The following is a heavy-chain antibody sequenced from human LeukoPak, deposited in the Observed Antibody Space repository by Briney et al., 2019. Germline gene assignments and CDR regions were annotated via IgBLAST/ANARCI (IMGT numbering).Heavy chain of an antibody. D-gene: IGHD3-10*01. J-gene: IGHJ4*02. CDR1: GFTFTNYW. V-gene: IGHV3-7*01. CDR3: ARTGVKFYGSGSSPH. Sequence: GGSLRLSCAASGFTFTNYWMSWVRQAPGKGLEWVANIKQDGSEKYYVDSVKGRFTISRDNARNSLDLQMNSLRAEDTAVYYCARTGVKFYGSGSSPHWGQGTLVTVSS. CDR2: IKQDGSEK.